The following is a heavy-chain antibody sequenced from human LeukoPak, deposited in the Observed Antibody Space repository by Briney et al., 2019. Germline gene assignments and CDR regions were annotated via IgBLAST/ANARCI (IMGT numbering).Heavy chain of an antibody. CDR2: INPNSGGT. CDR1: GYIFTDYY. D-gene: IGHD7-27*01. J-gene: IGHJ4*02. Sequence: ASVKVSCKASGYIFTDYYMHWVRQAPGQELGWMGRINPNSGGTNYAQKFQGRVTMTRNTSISTAYMELSSLRSEDTAVYYCARAQRLGIEGCWGQGTLVTVSS. V-gene: IGHV1/OR15-1*04. CDR3: ARAQRLGIEGC.